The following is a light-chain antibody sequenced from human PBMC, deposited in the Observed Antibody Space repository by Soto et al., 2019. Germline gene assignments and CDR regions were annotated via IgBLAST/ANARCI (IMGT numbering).Light chain of an antibody. CDR3: QQRSNWPSIT. Sequence: EIVLTQSPGTLSLSPGERSTLSFRPSQSVSSYLAWYQQKPGQAPRLLIYDASNRATGIPARFSGSGSGTDFTLTINSLEPEDSAVYYCQQRSNWPSITFGQGTRLEIK. J-gene: IGKJ5*01. V-gene: IGKV3-11*01. CDR1: QSVSSY. CDR2: DAS.